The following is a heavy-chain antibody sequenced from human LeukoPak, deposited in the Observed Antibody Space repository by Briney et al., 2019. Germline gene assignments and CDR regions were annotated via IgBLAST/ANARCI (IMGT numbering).Heavy chain of an antibody. Sequence: PGGSLRLSCAAFGFIVRSNHINWVRQAPGKGLEWVSITYSGDTTYYADSVKGRFTISRDNAKNSLYLQMNSLRAEDTAVYYCARDLARFGELPANWFDPWGQGTLVTVSS. CDR1: GFIVRSNH. J-gene: IGHJ5*02. V-gene: IGHV3-66*01. CDR2: TYSGDTT. D-gene: IGHD3-10*01. CDR3: ARDLARFGELPANWFDP.